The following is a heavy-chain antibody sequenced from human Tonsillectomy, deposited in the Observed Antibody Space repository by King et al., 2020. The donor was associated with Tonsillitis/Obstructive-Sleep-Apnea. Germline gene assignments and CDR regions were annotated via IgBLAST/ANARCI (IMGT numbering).Heavy chain of an antibody. Sequence: VQLVESGAEVKKPGESLRISCKGSGYSFTSYWISWVRQMPGKGLEWMGRIDPSDSYTNYSPSFQGHVTISADKSISTAYLQWSSLKASDTAMYYCAREGYCSSTSCYAEYNWFDPWGQGTLVTVSS. CDR1: GYSFTSYW. D-gene: IGHD2-2*01. CDR2: IDPSDSYT. CDR3: AREGYCSSTSCYAEYNWFDP. J-gene: IGHJ5*02. V-gene: IGHV5-10-1*01.